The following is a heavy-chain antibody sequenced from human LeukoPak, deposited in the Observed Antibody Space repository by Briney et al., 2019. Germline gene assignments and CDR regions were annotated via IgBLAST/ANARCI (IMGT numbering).Heavy chain of an antibody. D-gene: IGHD3-22*01. CDR3: ARPYDSSGYYPDY. CDR1: GFTFSSYW. Sequence: PGGSLRPSCAASGFTFSSYWMHWVRQAPGKGLVWVSRINSDGSSTSYADSVKGRFTISRDNAKNTLYLQMNSLRAEDTAVYYCARPYDSSGYYPDYWGQGTLVTVSS. CDR2: INSDGSST. J-gene: IGHJ4*02. V-gene: IGHV3-74*01.